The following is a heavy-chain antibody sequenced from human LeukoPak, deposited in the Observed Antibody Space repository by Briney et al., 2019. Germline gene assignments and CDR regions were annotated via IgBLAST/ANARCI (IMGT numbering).Heavy chain of an antibody. CDR3: ARGESRQDY. CDR1: GYSFTSYA. CDR2: INAYNGNT. J-gene: IGHJ4*02. Sequence: ASVKVSCKASGYSFTSYAISWVRQAPGQGLEWMGWINAYNGNTNYAQKLQGRVTMTTDTSTSTAYMELWSLRSDDTAVYYCARGESRQDYWGQGTLVIVSS. V-gene: IGHV1-18*01.